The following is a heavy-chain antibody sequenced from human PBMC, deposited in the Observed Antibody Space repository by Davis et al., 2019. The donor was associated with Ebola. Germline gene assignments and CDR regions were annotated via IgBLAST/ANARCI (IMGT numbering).Heavy chain of an antibody. Sequence: PGGSLRLSCAASGFTFSSYSMNWVRQAPGKGLEWVSSISSSSSYIYYADSVKGRFTISRDNSKNTLNLQMNSLRAEDTAIYYCAKLDYNDSYFQDWGQGTLVTVSS. CDR1: GFTFSSYS. CDR3: AKLDYNDSYFQD. V-gene: IGHV3-21*04. D-gene: IGHD4-17*01. CDR2: ISSSSSYI. J-gene: IGHJ1*01.